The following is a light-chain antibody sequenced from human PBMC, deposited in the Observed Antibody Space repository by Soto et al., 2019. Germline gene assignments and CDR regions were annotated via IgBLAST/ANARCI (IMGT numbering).Light chain of an antibody. J-gene: IGKJ2*02. CDR3: QQRSNWPRGT. Sequence: EIVLTQPPATLSLSPGERATLSCRASQSVSSYLAWDQQKPGQAPRLLIYDASNRATGIPARFSGSGAGTYFTPTISSLEPEDFAVYYCQQRSNWPRGTFGQGTKLEIK. CDR2: DAS. V-gene: IGKV3-11*01. CDR1: QSVSSY.